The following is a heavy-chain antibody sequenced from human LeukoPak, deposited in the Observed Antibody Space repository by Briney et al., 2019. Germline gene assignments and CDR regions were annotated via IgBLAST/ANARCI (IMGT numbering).Heavy chain of an antibody. J-gene: IGHJ3*02. Sequence: SETLSLTCAVSGGSISSNSYYWSWIRQPAGKGLEWIGRIYTSGSTNYNPSLKSRVTMSVDTSKNQFSLKLSSVTAADTAVYYCARDDTHEGYDSSGYYVRLDAFDIWGQGTMVTVSS. CDR1: GGSISSNSYY. CDR2: IYTSGST. CDR3: ARDDTHEGYDSSGYYVRLDAFDI. D-gene: IGHD3-22*01. V-gene: IGHV4-61*02.